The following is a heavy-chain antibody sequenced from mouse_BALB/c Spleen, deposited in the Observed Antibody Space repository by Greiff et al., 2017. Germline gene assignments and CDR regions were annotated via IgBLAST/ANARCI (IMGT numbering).Heavy chain of an antibody. CDR1: GDSITSGY. J-gene: IGHJ1*01. CDR2: ISYSGST. D-gene: IGHD4-1*01. CDR3: ASLTGRPSPLYWYFDV. V-gene: IGHV3-8*02. Sequence: EVQLQESGPSLVKPSQTLSLTCSVTGDSITSGYWNWIRKFPGNKLEYMGYISYSGSTYYNPSLKSRISITRDTSKNQYYLQLNSVTTEDTATYYCASLTGRPSPLYWYFDVWGAGTTVTVSS.